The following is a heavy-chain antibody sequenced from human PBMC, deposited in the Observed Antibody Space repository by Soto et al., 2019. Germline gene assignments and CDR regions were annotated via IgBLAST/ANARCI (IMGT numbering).Heavy chain of an antibody. Sequence: SVKVSCKASGGNFSRYAISWLRQAPGQGLEWMGGIIPVFRTTNYEQKLQGRVTITADGSTSTAYMELSSLTSADTAVYYCAREGGREGRWLQILRGSRYYYYGMDVWGQGTTVTAP. CDR2: IIPVFRTT. CDR1: GGNFSRYA. D-gene: IGHD5-12*01. CDR3: AREGGREGRWLQILRGSRYYYYGMDV. J-gene: IGHJ6*02. V-gene: IGHV1-69*13.